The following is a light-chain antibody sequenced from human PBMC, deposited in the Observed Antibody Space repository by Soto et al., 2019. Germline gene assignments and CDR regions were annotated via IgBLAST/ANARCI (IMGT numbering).Light chain of an antibody. J-gene: IGLJ2*01. CDR3: SSYTSSSTLDVV. V-gene: IGLV2-14*01. CDR2: DVS. CDR1: SSDVGGYNY. Sequence: SVMNQPASVSGSPGQSITISCTGTSSDVGGYNYVSWYQQHPGKAPKLMIYDVSNRPSGVSNRFSGSKSGNTASLTISGLQAEDEADYYCSSYTSSSTLDVVFGGGTNLTVL.